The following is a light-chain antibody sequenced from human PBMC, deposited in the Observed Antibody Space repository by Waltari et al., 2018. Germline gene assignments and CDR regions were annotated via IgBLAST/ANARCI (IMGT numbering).Light chain of an antibody. CDR1: HSIDYW. CDR2: DAS. V-gene: IGKV1-5*01. Sequence: DFQMTQSPSTLAASVGDRVTIAGRASHSIDYWLAWYQQKPGKAPKLLIYDASNLDSGVPSRFSGSGSGTEFALTISSLQPDDFATYYCQQYRDYPLTFGGGTNLEIK. J-gene: IGKJ4*01. CDR3: QQYRDYPLT.